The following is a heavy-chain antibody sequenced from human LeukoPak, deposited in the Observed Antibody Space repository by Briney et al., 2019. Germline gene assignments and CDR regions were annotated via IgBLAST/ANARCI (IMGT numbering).Heavy chain of an antibody. CDR1: GYNFASYW. V-gene: IGHV5-51*01. CDR2: VYPGDSKT. D-gene: IGHD1-1*01. Sequence: GESLKISCKGSGYNFASYWIGWVRQMPGKGLEWMGIVYPGDSKTRYNPSFQGQVTISADKSITTAYLQWSGLKASDTAMYYCVRQNDGVTDYWGQGTLVTVSS. CDR3: VRQNDGVTDY. J-gene: IGHJ4*02.